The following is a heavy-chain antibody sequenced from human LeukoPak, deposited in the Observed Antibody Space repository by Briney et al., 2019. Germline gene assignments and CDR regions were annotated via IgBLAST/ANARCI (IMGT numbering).Heavy chain of an antibody. V-gene: IGHV3-15*07. CDR1: GFTFSNAW. CDR2: IKSKSDGGTT. CDR3: TTLVVRGVIIDY. Sequence: GGSLRLSCATSGFTFSNAWMNWVRQAPGKGLEWVGRIKSKSDGGTTDYAAPVEGRFTISRDDSTNTLYLQMNSLQTEDTAVYYCTTLVVRGVIIDYWGQGTLVTVSS. J-gene: IGHJ4*02. D-gene: IGHD3-10*01.